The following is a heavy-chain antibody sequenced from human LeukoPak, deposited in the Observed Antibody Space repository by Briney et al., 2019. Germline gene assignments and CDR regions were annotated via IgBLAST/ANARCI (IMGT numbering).Heavy chain of an antibody. CDR2: ISGSGGST. V-gene: IGHV3-23*01. D-gene: IGHD1-7*01. Sequence: PGGSLRLSCSASGFTFSSYAMSWVRQAPGKGLEWVSAISGSGGSTYYADSVKGRFTISRDNSKNTLYLQMNSLRAEDTAVYYCAKVHNWNYVKYFDYWGQGTLVTVSS. CDR3: AKVHNWNYVKYFDY. J-gene: IGHJ4*02. CDR1: GFTFSSYA.